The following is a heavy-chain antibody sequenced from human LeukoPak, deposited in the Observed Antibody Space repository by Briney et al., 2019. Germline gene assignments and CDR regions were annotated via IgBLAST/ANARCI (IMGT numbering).Heavy chain of an antibody. J-gene: IGHJ6*02. Sequence: PGGSLRLSCAASGFTFSSYWMSWVRQAPGKGLEWVANIKQDGSEKYYVDSVKGRFTISRDNAKNSLYLQMNSLRAEDTAVYYCARDRVYSSSWGENGMDVWGQGTTVTVSS. D-gene: IGHD6-13*01. CDR1: GFTFSSYW. CDR3: ARDRVYSSSWGENGMDV. V-gene: IGHV3-7*01. CDR2: IKQDGSEK.